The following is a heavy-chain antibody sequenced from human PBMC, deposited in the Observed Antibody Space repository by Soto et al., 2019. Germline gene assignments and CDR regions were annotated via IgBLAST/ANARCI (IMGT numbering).Heavy chain of an antibody. J-gene: IGHJ4*02. D-gene: IGHD6-19*01. Sequence: EVHLLESGGGLVQPGGSLRLSCEASGFTFNNYAMTWVRQTPGKGLQWVSTISGSGSSTFYADSVRGRFTISRDNSKTPLYLKMNSLRAEEPALYSCTKEKIASTVADFFDYWGQGTLVTVSS. CDR2: ISGSGSST. CDR3: TKEKIASTVADFFDY. V-gene: IGHV3-23*01. CDR1: GFTFNNYA.